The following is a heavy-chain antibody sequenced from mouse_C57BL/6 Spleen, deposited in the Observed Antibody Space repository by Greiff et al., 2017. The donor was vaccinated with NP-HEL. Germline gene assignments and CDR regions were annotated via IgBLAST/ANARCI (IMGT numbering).Heavy chain of an antibody. D-gene: IGHD2-1*01. CDR3: AREGDGNYGNFDY. Sequence: QVQLQQPGAELVRPGSSVKLSCKASGYTFTSYWMDWVKQRPGQGLEWIGNIYPSDSETHYNQKFKDKATLTVDKSSSTAYMQLSSLTSEDSAVYYCAREGDGNYGNFDYWGQGTTLTVSS. V-gene: IGHV1-61*01. J-gene: IGHJ2*01. CDR1: GYTFTSYW. CDR2: IYPSDSET.